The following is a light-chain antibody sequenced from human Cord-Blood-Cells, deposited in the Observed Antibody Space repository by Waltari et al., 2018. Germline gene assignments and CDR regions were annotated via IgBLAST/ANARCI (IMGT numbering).Light chain of an antibody. CDR2: AAS. V-gene: IGKV1-8*01. J-gene: IGKJ3*01. Sequence: AIRMTQSPSSLSASTGDRVTITCRASQGISSYLAWYQQKPGKAPKLLIYAASTLQSGVPSRCSGSGSGTDFTLTISCLQSEDFATYYCQQYYSYPFTFGPGTKVDI. CDR1: QGISSY. CDR3: QQYYSYPFT.